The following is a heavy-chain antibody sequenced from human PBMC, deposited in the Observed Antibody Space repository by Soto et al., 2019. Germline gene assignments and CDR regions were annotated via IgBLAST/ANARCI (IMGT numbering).Heavy chain of an antibody. D-gene: IGHD2-15*01. CDR1: GFTFSSYW. V-gene: IGHV3-74*01. CDR2: INSDGSST. J-gene: IGHJ4*02. CDR3: VRTSLVVAAAAREDY. Sequence: EVQLVESGGGLVQPGGSLRLSCAASGFTFSSYWMHWVRQAPGKGLVWVSRINSDGSSTSYADSVKGRFTISRDNAKNKLYLQMNSPRAEDTAVYYSVRTSLVVAAAAREDYWGQGTLVTVSS.